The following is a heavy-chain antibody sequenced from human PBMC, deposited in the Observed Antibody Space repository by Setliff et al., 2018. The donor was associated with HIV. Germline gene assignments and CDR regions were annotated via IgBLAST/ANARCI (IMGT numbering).Heavy chain of an antibody. CDR3: TRDWGYCSGGSCYSNQYFQH. CDR1: GFTFGDSA. CDR2: IRSKAYGGTT. D-gene: IGHD2-15*01. V-gene: IGHV3-49*04. J-gene: IGHJ1*01. Sequence: LRLSCTGSGFTFGDSAMSWVRQAPGKGLEWVGFIRSKAYGGTTEYAASVKGRFTISTDDSKRIAYLQMKSLKTEDTAVYYCTRDWGYCSGGSCYSNQYFQHWGQGTLVTVSS.